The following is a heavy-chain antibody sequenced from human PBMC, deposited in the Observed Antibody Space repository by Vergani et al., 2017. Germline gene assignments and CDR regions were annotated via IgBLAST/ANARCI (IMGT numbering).Heavy chain of an antibody. Sequence: EVQLLESGGNLVQPGGSLRLSCAASGFTFTNFAMTWVRQAPGEGLEWVSGINWDGGSTGYADSVKGRFTISRDNAKNSLYLQMNSLRVEDTALYYCGMYCTSTSCGTHPRVHNYAMDVWGQGTTVTVSS. J-gene: IGHJ6*02. CDR3: GMYCTSTSCGTHPRVHNYAMDV. V-gene: IGHV3-20*04. CDR1: GFTFTNFA. CDR2: INWDGGST. D-gene: IGHD2-2*01.